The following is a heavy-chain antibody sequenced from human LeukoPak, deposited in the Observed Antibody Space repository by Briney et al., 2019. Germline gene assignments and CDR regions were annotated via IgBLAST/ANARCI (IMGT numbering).Heavy chain of an antibody. CDR3: ARAKGSSSSSTDV. D-gene: IGHD6-6*01. CDR1: GFTFNSYS. J-gene: IGHJ6*04. CDR2: ISSSSSYI. V-gene: IGHV3-21*01. Sequence: GGSLRLSCAASGFTFNSYSMNWVRQAPGKGLEWVSSISSSSSYIYYADSVKGRYTISRDNAKNSLYLQMNSLRAEDTAVYYCARAKGSSSSSTDVWGKGTTVTVSS.